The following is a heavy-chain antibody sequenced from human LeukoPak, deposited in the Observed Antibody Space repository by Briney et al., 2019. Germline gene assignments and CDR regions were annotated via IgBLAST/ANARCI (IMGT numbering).Heavy chain of an antibody. CDR1: GFTFDDYG. J-gene: IGHJ4*02. V-gene: IGHV3-20*04. CDR3: AKNEGTTMIVVVITD. CDR2: INWNGGST. D-gene: IGHD3-22*01. Sequence: TGGSLRLSCAASGFTFDDYGMSWVRQAPGKGLEWVSGINWNGGSTGYADSVKGRFTISRDNSKNTLYLQMNSLRAEDTAVYYCAKNEGTTMIVVVITDWGQGTLVTVSS.